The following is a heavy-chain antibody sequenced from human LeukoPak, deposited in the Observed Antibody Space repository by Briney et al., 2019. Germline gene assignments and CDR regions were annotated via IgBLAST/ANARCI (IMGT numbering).Heavy chain of an antibody. J-gene: IGHJ4*02. V-gene: IGHV3-30-3*02. Sequence: PGGSLRLSCAASGFTFSSYAMHWVRQAPGKGLEWVAVISYDGSNKYYADSVKGRFTISRDNSKNTLYLQMNSLRAEDTAVYYCAKTNAYDSSGPLDYWGQGTLVTVSS. CDR3: AKTNAYDSSGPLDY. CDR1: GFTFSSYA. CDR2: ISYDGSNK. D-gene: IGHD3-22*01.